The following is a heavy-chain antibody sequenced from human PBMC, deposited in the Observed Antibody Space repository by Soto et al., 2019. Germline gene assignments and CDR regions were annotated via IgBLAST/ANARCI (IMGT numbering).Heavy chain of an antibody. CDR2: TYYRSKWYN. V-gene: IGHV6-1*01. CDR3: AIQPYDFWSGYYTTFDY. D-gene: IGHD3-3*01. J-gene: IGHJ4*02. CDR1: GYSVSSNSAA. Sequence: SQTRSLTCAISGYSVSSNSAAWNLIRQSPSRGLEWLGRTYYRSKWYNDYAVSVKSRITINPDTSKNQFSLQLNSVTPEDTAVYYCAIQPYDFWSGYYTTFDYWGQGTLVTV.